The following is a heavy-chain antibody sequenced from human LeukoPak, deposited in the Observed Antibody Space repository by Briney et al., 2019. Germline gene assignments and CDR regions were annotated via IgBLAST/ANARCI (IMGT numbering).Heavy chain of an antibody. CDR2: ISAYNGNT. J-gene: IGHJ4*02. V-gene: IGHV1-18*01. CDR1: GYTFTSYG. Sequence: ASVKVSCKXSGYTFTSYGISWVRQAPGQGLEWMGWISAYNGNTNYAQKLQGRVTMTTDTSTSTAYMELRSLRSDDTAVYYCARVLLWFGELSPHFDYWGQGTLVTVSS. CDR3: ARVLLWFGELSPHFDY. D-gene: IGHD3-10*01.